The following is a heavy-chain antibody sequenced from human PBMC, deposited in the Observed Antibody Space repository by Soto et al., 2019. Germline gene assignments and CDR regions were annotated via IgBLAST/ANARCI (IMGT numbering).Heavy chain of an antibody. Sequence: SETLSLTCTASGGSISSGDYYWSWIRQPPGKGLEWIGYIYYSGSTYYNPSLKSRVTISVDTSKNQFSLKLSSVTAADTAVYYCARAYYYDSSGYYHYYYYGMDVWGQGTTVTVSS. D-gene: IGHD3-22*01. CDR2: IYYSGST. CDR1: GGSISSGDYY. CDR3: ARAYYYDSSGYYHYYYYGMDV. V-gene: IGHV4-30-4*01. J-gene: IGHJ6*02.